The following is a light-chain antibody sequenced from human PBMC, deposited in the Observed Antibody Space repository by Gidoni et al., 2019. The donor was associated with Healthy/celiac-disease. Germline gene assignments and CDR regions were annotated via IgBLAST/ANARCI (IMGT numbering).Light chain of an antibody. J-gene: IGKJ1*01. CDR2: TAS. CDR1: HIISSW. Sequence: DIQMTQSPSTLSSSLGDRVTITCHSSHIISSWLAWYQQKPGKAPKLLIYTASSLESGVPSRFSGSGSGTEFTLTISRLQPDDFATYYCQQYNSYSPTFXXXTKVEIK. V-gene: IGKV1-5*03. CDR3: QQYNSYSPT.